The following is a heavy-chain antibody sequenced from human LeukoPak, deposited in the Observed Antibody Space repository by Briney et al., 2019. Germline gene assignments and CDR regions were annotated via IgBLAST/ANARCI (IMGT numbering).Heavy chain of an antibody. V-gene: IGHV4-59*01. CDR2: ISYSGST. D-gene: IGHD4-17*01. CDR3: ARGGDYDAIAFDI. Sequence: SETLSLTCTVSGGSISSYYWNWIRQPPGKGLEWIGYISYSGSTNYNPSLKSRVTVSVDTSKNQFSLKLSSVTAADTAVYYCARGGDYDAIAFDIWGQGTMVIVSS. CDR1: GGSISSYY. J-gene: IGHJ3*02.